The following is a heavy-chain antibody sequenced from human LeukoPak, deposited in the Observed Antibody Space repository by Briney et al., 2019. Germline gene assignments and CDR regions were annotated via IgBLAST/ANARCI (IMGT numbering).Heavy chain of an antibody. J-gene: IGHJ4*02. CDR2: ISSSGGSI. CDR3: VTRYCSSTSCYAFDS. Sequence: GGSLRLSCAASGFTFSSYSMNWVRQAPGKGLEWVSSISSSGGSIFYADSVKGRFTISRDNAKNSLYLQMNSLRAEDTAVYYCVTRYCSSTSCYAFDSWGQGTLVTVSS. CDR1: GFTFSSYS. V-gene: IGHV3-21*01. D-gene: IGHD2-2*01.